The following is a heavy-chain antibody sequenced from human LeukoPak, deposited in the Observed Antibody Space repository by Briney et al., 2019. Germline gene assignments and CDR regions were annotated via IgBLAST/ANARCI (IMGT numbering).Heavy chain of an antibody. V-gene: IGHV4-59*01. Sequence: SETLSLTCNVSGGSISSYYWSWIRQPPGKGLEWPGYINYSGSTNYNPSLKSRDTISVDTSKHQYSLKLSSVTAADTDVYYYARESGAERGRGPFTDAFDIGGQGTMVTVSS. CDR3: ARESGAERGRGPFTDAFDI. D-gene: IGHD6-25*01. J-gene: IGHJ3*02. CDR2: INYSGST. CDR1: GGSISSYY.